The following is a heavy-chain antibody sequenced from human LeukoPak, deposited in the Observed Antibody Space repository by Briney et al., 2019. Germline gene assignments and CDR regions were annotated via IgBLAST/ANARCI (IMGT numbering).Heavy chain of an antibody. J-gene: IGHJ4*02. V-gene: IGHV3-30*02. CDR2: IRYDGNNK. D-gene: IGHD2/OR15-2a*01. CDR3: TRKGSQWDFLVDY. CDR1: GFTFSSYG. Sequence: GGSLRLSCAASGFTFSSYGMHWVRQAPGKGLEWVAFIRYDGNNKYYADSVKGRFTVSRDNSKNTLYLQMNSLRAEDTAVYYCTRKGSQWDFLVDYWGQGTRVAVSP.